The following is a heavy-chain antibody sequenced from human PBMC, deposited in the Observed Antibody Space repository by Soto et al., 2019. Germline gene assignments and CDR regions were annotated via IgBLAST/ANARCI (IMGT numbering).Heavy chain of an antibody. V-gene: IGHV3-48*02. CDR1: GFRFGDYS. CDR2: ISSGSSSI. CDR3: ARTRPGYYFDY. Sequence: GGSLRLSCAASGFRFGDYSMNWIRQAPGKGLEWISYISSGSSSIYYADSMKGRFTISRDSAKNSLYLQMSNLRDEDTAVYYCARTRPGYYFDYWGQGTLVTVSS. J-gene: IGHJ4*02.